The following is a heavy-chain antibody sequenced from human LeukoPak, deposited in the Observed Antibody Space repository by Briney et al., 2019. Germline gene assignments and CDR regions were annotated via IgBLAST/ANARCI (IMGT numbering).Heavy chain of an antibody. Sequence: SQTLSLTCTVSGRSISRGSYYWSWIRQPAGKGLEWIGRIYTSGSTNYNSSLKSRVTISVDTSKNQFSLKLSSVTAADTAVYYCARAGRWELRGDASDIWGQGTMVTVSS. CDR3: ARAGRWELRGDASDI. D-gene: IGHD1-26*01. V-gene: IGHV4-61*02. CDR2: IYTSGST. CDR1: GRSISRGSYY. J-gene: IGHJ3*02.